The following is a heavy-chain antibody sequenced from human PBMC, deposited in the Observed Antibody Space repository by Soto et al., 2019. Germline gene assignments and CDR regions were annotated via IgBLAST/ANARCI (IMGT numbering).Heavy chain of an antibody. CDR1: GLSITDSEMG. CDR3: ARRHLAVAVSPWFDP. D-gene: IGHD6-19*01. CDR2: IDSSGEK. Sequence: QVTLKDSGPVLVKPTEPLTLRCTVSGLSITDSEMGVSWIRQPPGQPLEWLAHIDSSGEKSYRTFLKSRLAISKDTSKSQIVLTMTNMDPADTATYYCARRHLAVAVSPWFDPWGQGIPVTVSS. J-gene: IGHJ5*02. V-gene: IGHV2-26*01.